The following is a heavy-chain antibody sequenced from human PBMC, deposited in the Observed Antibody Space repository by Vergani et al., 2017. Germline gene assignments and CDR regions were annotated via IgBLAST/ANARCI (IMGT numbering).Heavy chain of an antibody. J-gene: IGHJ6*02. CDR1: GGSISSGSYY. Sequence: QVQLQESGPGLVRPSQTLSLTCTVSGGSISSGSYYWSWFRQPAGKGLEWIGGFYTGGGTCYNPSLKSRVTISVDTSKNHFSLKLSSVTAADTAVYYSARGGYYYGSGGDYDDGMDVWGQGSTVTVYS. D-gene: IGHD3-10*01. CDR2: FYTGGGT. V-gene: IGHV4-61*02. CDR3: ARGGYYYGSGGDYDDGMDV.